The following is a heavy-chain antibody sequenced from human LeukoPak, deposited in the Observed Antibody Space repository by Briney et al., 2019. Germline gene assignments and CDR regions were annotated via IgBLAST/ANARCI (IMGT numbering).Heavy chain of an antibody. D-gene: IGHD4-17*01. V-gene: IGHV4-59*01. CDR1: GGSISPYY. Sequence: SETLSLTCTVSGGSISPYYWSWLRQPPGKGLEWIGYIYYSGSTNYNPSLKSRVTISVDTSENQFSLKLTSVTAADTAVYYCARVTYYGDYEGLFDYWGQGTLVTVSS. CDR2: IYYSGST. CDR3: ARVTYYGDYEGLFDY. J-gene: IGHJ4*02.